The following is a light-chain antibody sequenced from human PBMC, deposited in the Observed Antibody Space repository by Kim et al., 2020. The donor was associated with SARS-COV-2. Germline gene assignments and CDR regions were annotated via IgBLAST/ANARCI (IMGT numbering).Light chain of an antibody. V-gene: IGKV1-5*01. Sequence: DIQMTQSPTTLSASVGDRVTMTCRASQSITSWLAWYQQKPGKAPKLLIYAASSLKSGVPSRFSGSGSGTEFTLTISSLQPDDFATYYCHQYNSYSHTFGQGTKLEI. CDR1: QSITSW. CDR2: AAS. J-gene: IGKJ2*01. CDR3: HQYNSYSHT.